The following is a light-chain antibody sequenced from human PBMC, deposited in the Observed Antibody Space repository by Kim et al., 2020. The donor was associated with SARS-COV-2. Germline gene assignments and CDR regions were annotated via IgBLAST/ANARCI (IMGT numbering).Light chain of an antibody. Sequence: QSALTQPASVSGSPGQSITISCTGTTSDVGSYSIVSWYQQHPGTAPKLIIYEVTKRPSGVSNRFSGSKSGNTASLTISGLQTEDEADYHCCSYAGSGTWVFGGGTQLTVL. J-gene: IGLJ3*02. V-gene: IGLV2-23*02. CDR3: CSYAGSGTWV. CDR2: EVT. CDR1: TSDVGSYSI.